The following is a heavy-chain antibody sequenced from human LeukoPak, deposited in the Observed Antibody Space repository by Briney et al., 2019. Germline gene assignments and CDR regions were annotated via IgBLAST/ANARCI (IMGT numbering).Heavy chain of an antibody. J-gene: IGHJ5*02. Sequence: SETLSLTCAVYGGSFSGYYWSWIRQPPGKGLEWIGEINHSGSTNYNPSLKSRVTISVDTSKNQFSLKLSSVTAADTAVYYCARQKGSSGWYIKGGTLLKNWFDPWGQGTLVTVSS. CDR1: GGSFSGYY. CDR3: ARQKGSSGWYIKGGTLLKNWFDP. V-gene: IGHV4-34*01. CDR2: INHSGST. D-gene: IGHD6-19*01.